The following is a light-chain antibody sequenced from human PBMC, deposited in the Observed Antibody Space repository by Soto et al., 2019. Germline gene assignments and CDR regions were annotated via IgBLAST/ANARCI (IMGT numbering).Light chain of an antibody. Sequence: DIQMTQSPSSLSASVEDRVIITCRASQSISNHLNWYQQKPGKAPKLLIFAASSLQSGVPSRFSGSGSGTDFTLTISSLQPEDFATYYCQQSYSTPRLTFGGGTKVDIK. CDR1: QSISNH. CDR2: AAS. CDR3: QQSYSTPRLT. V-gene: IGKV1-39*01. J-gene: IGKJ4*01.